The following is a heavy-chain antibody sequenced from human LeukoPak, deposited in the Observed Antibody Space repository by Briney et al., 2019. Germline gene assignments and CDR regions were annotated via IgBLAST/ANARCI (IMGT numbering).Heavy chain of an antibody. CDR3: ARFKGYYYDSSGYYDY. D-gene: IGHD3-22*01. J-gene: IGHJ4*02. CDR1: GFTFSSYE. CDR2: ISSGGSTI. Sequence: GGSLRLSCAASGFTFSSYEMNWVRQAPGKGLEWVSYISSGGSTIYYADSVKGRFTISRDNAKNSLYLQMNSLRAEDTAVYYCARFKGYYYDSSGYYDYWGQGTLVTVSS. V-gene: IGHV3-48*03.